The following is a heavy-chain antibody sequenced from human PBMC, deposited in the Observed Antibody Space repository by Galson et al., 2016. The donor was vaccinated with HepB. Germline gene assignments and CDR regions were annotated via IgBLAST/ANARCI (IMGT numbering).Heavy chain of an antibody. D-gene: IGHD2-2*01. CDR3: AREWGLGGDSAEGPDVKPEVDWFDP. CDR1: GYSFTNYY. Sequence: SVKVSCKASGYSFTNYYIHWVRQAPGQGLEWMGLINPSGGSASYAQKFEDRVTTTRDTSMRTVYMELSSLRVEDTAVYYCAREWGLGGDSAEGPDVKPEVDWFDPWGQGTLVTVSS. J-gene: IGHJ5*02. V-gene: IGHV1-46*01. CDR2: INPSGGSA.